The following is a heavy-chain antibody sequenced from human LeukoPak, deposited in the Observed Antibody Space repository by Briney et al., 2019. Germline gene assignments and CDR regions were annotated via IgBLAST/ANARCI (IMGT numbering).Heavy chain of an antibody. Sequence: GGSLRLSCAASGFTFSSYSMNWVRQAPGKGLEWVSFISSSRSYIYYADSVKGRFTISRDNAKNSLYLQMNSLRAEDTAVYYCARAVYYGPPEGPWGQGTLVTVSS. J-gene: IGHJ5*02. CDR1: GFTFSSYS. V-gene: IGHV3-21*01. CDR2: ISSSRSYI. D-gene: IGHD3-22*01. CDR3: ARAVYYGPPEGP.